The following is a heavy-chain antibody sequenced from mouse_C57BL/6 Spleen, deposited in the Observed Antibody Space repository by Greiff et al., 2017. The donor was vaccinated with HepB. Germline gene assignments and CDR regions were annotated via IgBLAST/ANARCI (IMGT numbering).Heavy chain of an antibody. CDR3: ARGGIRNYKYYFDY. D-gene: IGHD2-1*01. J-gene: IGHJ2*01. CDR2: INPNNGGT. Sequence: EVQLQQSGPELVKPGASVKISCKASGYTFTDYYMNWVKQSHGKSLEWIGDINPNNGGTSYNQKFKGKATLTVDKSSSTAYMELRSLTSEDSAVYYCARGGIRNYKYYFDYWGQGTTLTVSS. V-gene: IGHV1-26*01. CDR1: GYTFTDYY.